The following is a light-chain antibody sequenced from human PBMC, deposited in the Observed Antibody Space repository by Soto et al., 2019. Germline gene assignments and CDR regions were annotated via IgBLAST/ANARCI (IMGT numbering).Light chain of an antibody. CDR2: DVT. CDR1: SSDVGDYKY. Sequence: QSALTQPASVSGSPGQSITISCTGTSSDVGDYKYVSWYHQHPGKAPKLTIYDVTNRPSGVSDRFSGSKSGNTASLTISGLHAEDECDYYCSSYIGSSTVVVFGGGTKQTVL. CDR3: SSYIGSSTVVV. V-gene: IGLV2-14*01. J-gene: IGLJ2*01.